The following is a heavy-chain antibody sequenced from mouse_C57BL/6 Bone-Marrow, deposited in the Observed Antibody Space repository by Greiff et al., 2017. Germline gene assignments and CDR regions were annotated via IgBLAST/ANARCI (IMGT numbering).Heavy chain of an antibody. CDR3: TTTYCACSSSPWFAY. J-gene: IGHJ3*01. CDR1: GFNFKDYY. V-gene: IGHV14-1*01. D-gene: IGHD1-1*01. CDR2: IDPEDGDT. Sequence: VQLQQSGAELVRPGASVKLSCTASGFNFKDYYMHWVKQRPEQGLEWIGRIDPEDGDTEYAPKFQGKATMTADTSSNTAYLQLSSLTSEDTAVDYCTTTYCACSSSPWFAYWGQGTLVTVSA.